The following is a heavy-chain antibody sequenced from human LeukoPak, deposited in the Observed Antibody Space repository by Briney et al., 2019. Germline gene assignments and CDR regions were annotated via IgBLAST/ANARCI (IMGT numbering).Heavy chain of an antibody. J-gene: IGHJ3*02. V-gene: IGHV3-11*04. CDR1: GFTFSDYY. CDR3: ARENVLLWFGELLYAFDI. Sequence: GGSLRLSCAASGFTFSDYYMSWIRQAPGKGLEWVSYISSSGSTIYYADSVKGRLTISRDNAKNTLYLQMNSLRAEDTAVYYCARENVLLWFGELLYAFDIWGQGTMVTVSS. CDR2: ISSSGSTI. D-gene: IGHD3-10*01.